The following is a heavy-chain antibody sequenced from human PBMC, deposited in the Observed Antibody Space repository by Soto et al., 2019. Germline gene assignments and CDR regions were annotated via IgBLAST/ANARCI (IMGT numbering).Heavy chain of an antibody. V-gene: IGHV4-39*01. J-gene: IGHJ3*02. CDR3: ARLIKANWGSNAFDI. CDR2: IYYSGST. CDR1: GGSISSSSYY. D-gene: IGHD7-27*01. Sequence: SETLSLTCTVSGGSISSSSYYWGWIRQPPGKGLEWIGSIYYSGSTYYNPSLKSRVTISEDTSKNQFSLKLSSVTAADTAVYYCARLIKANWGSNAFDIWGQGTMVTVSS.